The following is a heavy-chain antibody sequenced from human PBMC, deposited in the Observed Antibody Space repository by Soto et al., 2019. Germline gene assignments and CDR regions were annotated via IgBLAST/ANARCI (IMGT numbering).Heavy chain of an antibody. D-gene: IGHD1-1*01. V-gene: IGHV3-23*01. CDR3: AQDPVGWNGLVIAY. CDR2: IGGSDGTT. Sequence: GGSLRLSCAASGFTLRHFAMNWVRQAPGKGLEWVSGIGGSDGTTYYADSVKGRFTISRDNSKNTLYLQMDSLRAEDTAVYYCAQDPVGWNGLVIAYWGQGTLVTVSS. CDR1: GFTLRHFA. J-gene: IGHJ4*02.